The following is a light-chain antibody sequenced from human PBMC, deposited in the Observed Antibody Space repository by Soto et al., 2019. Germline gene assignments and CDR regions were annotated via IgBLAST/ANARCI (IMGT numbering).Light chain of an antibody. CDR1: SGDIGSYNR. V-gene: IGLV2-14*01. CDR2: EVT. CDR3: SSYTNINTRACV. Sequence: QSVLTQPASVSGYPGQSITISCTGTSGDIGSYNRVSWYHQHPGKAPKLIIYEVTDRPSGVSNRFSGSKSGNTASLTISGLQAEDEAEYYCSSYTNINTRACVFGTGTKVTVL. J-gene: IGLJ1*01.